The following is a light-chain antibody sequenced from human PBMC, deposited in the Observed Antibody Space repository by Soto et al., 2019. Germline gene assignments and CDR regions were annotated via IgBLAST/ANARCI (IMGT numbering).Light chain of an antibody. Sequence: QSVLTQPASVSGSPGQSITMSCTGTSSDVGGYNYVSCYQQHPGKAPKLMIYEVSNRPSGVSNRFSGSKSGNTASLTISGLQAEDEADYYCSSYTSSSTLLVFGTGTKLTVL. J-gene: IGLJ1*01. CDR1: SSDVGGYNY. CDR2: EVS. CDR3: SSYTSSSTLLV. V-gene: IGLV2-14*01.